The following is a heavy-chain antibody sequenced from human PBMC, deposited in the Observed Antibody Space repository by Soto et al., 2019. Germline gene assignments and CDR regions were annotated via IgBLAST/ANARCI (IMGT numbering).Heavy chain of an antibody. CDR2: IHPSGDT. CDR3: VRGYCTTSPCSGDFQF. Sequence: GAAVKVACKASGSKLTTYFIHWVRQAPGQGLEWMGMIHPSGDTGYAQKFRGRVTMTIDTSTTTAYMELSNLTSEDTAVYFSVRGYCTTSPCSGDFQFWGQGTLVTVSS. D-gene: IGHD2-15*01. J-gene: IGHJ1*01. V-gene: IGHV1-46*01. CDR1: GSKLTTYF.